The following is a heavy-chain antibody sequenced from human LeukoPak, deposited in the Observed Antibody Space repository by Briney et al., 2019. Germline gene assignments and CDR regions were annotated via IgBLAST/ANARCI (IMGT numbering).Heavy chain of an antibody. CDR3: AGWIEYSSSIDY. J-gene: IGHJ4*02. V-gene: IGHV4-34*01. D-gene: IGHD6-6*01. CDR2: INHSGST. CDR1: GGSFSGYY. Sequence: SETLSLTCAVYGGSFSGYYWSWIRQPPGKGLEWIGEINHSGSTNYNPSLKSRVTISVDTSKNQFSLKLSSVTAADTAVYYCAGWIEYSSSIDYWGQGTLVTVSS.